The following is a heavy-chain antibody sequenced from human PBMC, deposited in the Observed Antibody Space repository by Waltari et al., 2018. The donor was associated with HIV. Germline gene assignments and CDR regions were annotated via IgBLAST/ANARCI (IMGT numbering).Heavy chain of an antibody. Sequence: QVQLVESGGGLVQPGGSLRLSCAASGFIFRDFAIHWVRQAPGKGREWVAVISRDGRSKDYADSVQGRFTSSRDNSKNSLHLHMNSLRPKDTAVDYCAREGIVAAPCDFWGLGTLVTVSS. J-gene: IGHJ4*02. CDR3: AREGIVAAPCDF. V-gene: IGHV3-30*01. CDR2: ISRDGRSK. CDR1: GFIFRDFA. D-gene: IGHD2-15*01.